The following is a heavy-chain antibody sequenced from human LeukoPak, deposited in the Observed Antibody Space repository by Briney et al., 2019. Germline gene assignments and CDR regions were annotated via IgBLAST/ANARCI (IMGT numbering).Heavy chain of an antibody. CDR2: INNDGSGT. V-gene: IGHV3-74*01. CDR3: TRDQDDDAAGATLDY. J-gene: IGHJ4*02. Sequence: GVSLRLSCAASGFPFNTYWMHWVRQAPGKGLEWVSRINNDGSGTNYADSVKGRFTISRDNAKNTLYLQMNSLRAEDTAVYYCTRDQDDDAAGATLDYWGQGTLVTVSS. D-gene: IGHD1-26*01. CDR1: GFPFNTYW.